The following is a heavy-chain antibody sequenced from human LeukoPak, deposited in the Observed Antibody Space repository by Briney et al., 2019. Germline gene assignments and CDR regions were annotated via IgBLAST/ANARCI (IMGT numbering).Heavy chain of an antibody. V-gene: IGHV3-21*01. CDR1: GFTFSGYN. CDR2: IASTSFYR. CDR3: ARTTFLDI. D-gene: IGHD3-16*01. J-gene: IGHJ3*02. Sequence: PGGSLRLSCAASGFTFSGYNMNWVRQAPGKGLEWVSSIASTSFYRYYADSLKGRFTISRDNAKNSLYLQMNSLRVEDTAVYYCARTTFLDIWGQGTMVTVSS.